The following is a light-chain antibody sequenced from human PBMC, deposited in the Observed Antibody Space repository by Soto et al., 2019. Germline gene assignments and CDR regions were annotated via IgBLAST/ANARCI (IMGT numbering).Light chain of an antibody. J-gene: IGKJ5*01. CDR3: QQYNNWPFS. V-gene: IGKV3-15*01. CDR1: QGVTTN. CDR2: DVS. Sequence: EIVMTQSPATLSLPPGDRDTLSCTAGQGVTTNFAWYQQKSGQSPRLLIYDVSIRATGVPARFSATGSETDFTLTISGLQSEDSAVYFCQQYNNWPFSFGQGTRLEIK.